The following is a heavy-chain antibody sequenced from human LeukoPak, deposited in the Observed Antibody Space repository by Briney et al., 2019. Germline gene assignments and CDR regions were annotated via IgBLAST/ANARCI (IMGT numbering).Heavy chain of an antibody. CDR2: IYSGGST. D-gene: IGHD4-11*01. CDR3: ASSLNDYSKSYGMDV. J-gene: IGHJ6*02. CDR1: GFTVSSNY. Sequence: PGESLRLSCAASGFTVSSNYMSWVRQAPGKGLEWVSVIYSGGSTYYADSVKGRFTISRDNSKNTLYLQMNSLRAEDTAVYYCASSLNDYSKSYGMDVWGQGTTVTVSS. V-gene: IGHV3-66*01.